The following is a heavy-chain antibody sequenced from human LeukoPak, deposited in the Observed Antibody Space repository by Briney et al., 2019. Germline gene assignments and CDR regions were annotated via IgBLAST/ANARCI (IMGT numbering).Heavy chain of an antibody. J-gene: IGHJ4*02. V-gene: IGHV3-21*01. CDR2: ISSSSSYK. CDR1: GLLFNTFG. D-gene: IGHD1-1*01. CDR3: ARGGEFNDIKQYYFDY. Sequence: PGGSLRLSCAASGLLFNTFGMHWVRQAPGKGLEWVSSISSSSSYKLHADSLKGRFTISRDNARNLLYLQIYSLRDEDTAVYYCARGGEFNDIKQYYFDYWGQGTLVTVSS.